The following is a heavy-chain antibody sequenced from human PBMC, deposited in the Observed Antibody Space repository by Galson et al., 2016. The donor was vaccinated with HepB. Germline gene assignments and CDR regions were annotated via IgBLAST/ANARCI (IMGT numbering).Heavy chain of an antibody. V-gene: IGHV3-30-3*01. Sequence: SLRLSCAASGFTFSSYAMHWVRQAPGKGLEWVAVVSYDGSKKYYADSVKGRFTISRDNSKNTLYLQMNSLRAEDTAVYYCARVEVDTAMDYYFDYWGQGTLVTVSS. CDR2: VSYDGSKK. J-gene: IGHJ4*02. D-gene: IGHD5-18*01. CDR1: GFTFSSYA. CDR3: ARVEVDTAMDYYFDY.